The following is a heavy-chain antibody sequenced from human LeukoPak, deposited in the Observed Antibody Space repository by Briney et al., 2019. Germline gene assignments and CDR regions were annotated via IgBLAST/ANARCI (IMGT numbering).Heavy chain of an antibody. CDR1: GDSITSPISRHY. J-gene: IGHJ6*03. CDR3: ARGLPMDV. Sequence: SETLSLTCSVSGDSITSPISRHYWSWIRQPPGKGLEWIAYIYYTGGTNYNPSLKSRLTISRDTSRNQFFLKVNSVTAADTAVYYCARGLPMDVWGKGTSVTVSS. CDR2: IYYTGGT. V-gene: IGHV4-59*11.